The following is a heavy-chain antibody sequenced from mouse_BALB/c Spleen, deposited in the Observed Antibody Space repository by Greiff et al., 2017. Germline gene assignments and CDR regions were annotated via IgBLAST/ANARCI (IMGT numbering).Heavy chain of an antibody. V-gene: IGHV4-2*02. CDR2: INPGSSTI. Sequence: EVKLEESGGGLVQPGGSLNLSCAASGFDFSRYWMSWARQAPGKGQEWIGEINPGSSTINYTPSLKDKFIISRDNAKNTLYLQMSKVRSEDTALYYCARRSSYAMDYWGQGTSVTVSS. CDR1: GFDFSRYW. J-gene: IGHJ4*01. CDR3: ARRSSYAMDY.